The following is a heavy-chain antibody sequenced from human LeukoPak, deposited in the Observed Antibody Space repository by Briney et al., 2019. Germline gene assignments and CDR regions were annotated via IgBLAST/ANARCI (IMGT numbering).Heavy chain of an antibody. D-gene: IGHD3-22*01. V-gene: IGHV7-4-1*02. J-gene: IGHJ4*02. CDR1: GYTFTSYA. CDR2: INTNTGNP. Sequence: ASVNVSCTASGYTFTSYAMNWVRQAPGQGLEWMGWINTNTGNPTYAQGFTGRFVFSLDTSVSTAYLQISSLKAEDTAVYYCARVRVTYYYDSSGYYLFDYWGQGTLVTVSS. CDR3: ARVRVTYYYDSSGYYLFDY.